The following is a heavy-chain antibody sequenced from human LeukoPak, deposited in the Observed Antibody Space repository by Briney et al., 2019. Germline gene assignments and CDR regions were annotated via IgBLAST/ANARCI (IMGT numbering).Heavy chain of an antibody. D-gene: IGHD6-19*01. V-gene: IGHV1-69*05. CDR3: ARVRPVAGTLFFDY. Sequence: GASVKVSCKASGGTFSSYAISWVRQAPGQGLEWMGGIIPIFGTANYAQKFQGRVTITTDESTSTAYMELSRLRSDDTAVYYCARVRPVAGTLFFDYWGQGTLVTVSS. CDR1: GGTFSSYA. CDR2: IIPIFGTA. J-gene: IGHJ4*02.